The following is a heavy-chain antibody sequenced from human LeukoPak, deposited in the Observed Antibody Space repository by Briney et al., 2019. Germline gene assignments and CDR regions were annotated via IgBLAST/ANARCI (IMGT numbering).Heavy chain of an antibody. J-gene: IGHJ4*02. CDR3: ARDLGDY. Sequence: GGSLRLSCAASAFTVSSNYMTWVRQAPGKGLEWVSVIYSGGSTYYADSVKGRFTISRDNSKNTLYLQMNSLRAEDTAVYYCARDLGDYWGQGTLVTVSS. V-gene: IGHV3-53*01. CDR2: IYSGGST. CDR1: AFTVSSNY.